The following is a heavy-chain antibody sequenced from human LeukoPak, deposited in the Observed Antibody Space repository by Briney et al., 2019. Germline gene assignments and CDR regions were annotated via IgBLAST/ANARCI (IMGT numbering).Heavy chain of an antibody. J-gene: IGHJ4*02. CDR3: ARDLAGTMYNFDY. CDR2: INPNSGGT. D-gene: IGHD1-1*01. Sequence: GASVKVSCKASGYTFTGYYMHWVRQAPGQGLEWMGWINPNSGGTNYAQKFQGRVTMTRDTSISTAYMELSRLRSDDTAVYYCARDLAGTMYNFDYWGQGTLVTVSS. V-gene: IGHV1-2*02. CDR1: GYTFTGYY.